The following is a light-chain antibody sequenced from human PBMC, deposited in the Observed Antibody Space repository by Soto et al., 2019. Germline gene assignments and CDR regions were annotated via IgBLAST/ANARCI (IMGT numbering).Light chain of an antibody. J-gene: IGKJ2*01. Sequence: EIVMTQSPATLSVSPGERATLFCRASQSVSSNLAWYQQKPGQAPRLLIYGASTRATGIPARFSGSGSGTEFPLPISSLQSEDFAIYYCQQHNNWPPVTFGQGTKLEIK. CDR3: QQHNNWPPVT. CDR1: QSVSSN. CDR2: GAS. V-gene: IGKV3-15*01.